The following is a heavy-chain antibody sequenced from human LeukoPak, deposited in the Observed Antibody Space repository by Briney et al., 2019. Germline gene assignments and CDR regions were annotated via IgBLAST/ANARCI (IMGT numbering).Heavy chain of an antibody. CDR2: MYNSGST. CDR1: GGSISGSY. CDR3: ARGGARSRPWIPLDY. V-gene: IGHV4-59*01. D-gene: IGHD5-18*01. Sequence: PSETLSLTCTVSGGSISGSYWSWIRQPPGKGLEWIAYMYNSGSTNYNPFLKSGVTISIETSNKQSSLKHVFVTAADTAVYYCARGGARSRPWIPLDYWGQGTLVTVSS. J-gene: IGHJ4*02.